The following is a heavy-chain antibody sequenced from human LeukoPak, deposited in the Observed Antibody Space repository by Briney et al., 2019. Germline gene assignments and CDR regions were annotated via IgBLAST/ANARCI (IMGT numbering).Heavy chain of an antibody. V-gene: IGHV6-1*01. CDR2: TYYRSKWYN. CDR3: ARGTFLPNLLPFDY. D-gene: IGHD3-22*01. J-gene: IGHJ4*02. Sequence: SQTLSLTCALSGDSFSNKGVAWDWRRQSPWRGLEWLGSTYYRSKWYNDYAVSVNSRITINPDTSKNQFSLRLNSVTPEDTAVYFCARGTFLPNLLPFDYWGRGTLVTVSS. CDR1: GDSFSNKGVA.